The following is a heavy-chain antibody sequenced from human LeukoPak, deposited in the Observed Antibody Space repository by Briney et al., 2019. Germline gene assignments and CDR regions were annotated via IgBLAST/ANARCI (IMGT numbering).Heavy chain of an antibody. Sequence: SGGSLRLSCAASGFTFSSFAMRWVRQAPGKGLEWVSSITGSGGSTYYADSVKGRFTISRDNSKNTVSLQMNSLRAEDTAVYYCATDGDTSGYYYLDYWGQGTLVTVSS. CDR3: ATDGDTSGYYYLDY. V-gene: IGHV3-23*01. CDR1: GFTFSSFA. D-gene: IGHD3-22*01. CDR2: ITGSGGST. J-gene: IGHJ4*02.